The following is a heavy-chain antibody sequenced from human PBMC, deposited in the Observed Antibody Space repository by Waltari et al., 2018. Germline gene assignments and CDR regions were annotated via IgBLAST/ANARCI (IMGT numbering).Heavy chain of an antibody. CDR1: GFSDYT. V-gene: IGHV3-23*04. CDR3: ASAPRPMVSAPFDY. CDR2: ISNSGART. D-gene: IGHD2-15*01. J-gene: IGHJ4*02. Sequence: EVQLVESGGGLVQPGGSLRLSCSGFGFSDYTMAWVRQAPGKGLGWVSGISNSGARTSYADSVKGRFTISRDTSKNTLFLQMNGLRADDTAIYYCASAPRPMVSAPFDYWGQGVLVTVSS.